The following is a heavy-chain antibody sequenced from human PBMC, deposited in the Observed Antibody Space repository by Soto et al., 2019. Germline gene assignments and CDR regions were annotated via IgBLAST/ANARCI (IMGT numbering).Heavy chain of an antibody. Sequence: SETLSLTCTVSGGSIYRSGYYWGWIRQPPGRGLEWIGNIDYNGVTYSNPSLKSRVTISRDTSKNQVSLQVNSVTPEDTAVYYCARQWSNSGWIGYDIWGQGTMVTVSS. V-gene: IGHV4-39*01. CDR2: IDYNGVT. CDR3: ARQWSNSGWIGYDI. CDR1: GGSIYRSGYY. J-gene: IGHJ3*02. D-gene: IGHD6-25*01.